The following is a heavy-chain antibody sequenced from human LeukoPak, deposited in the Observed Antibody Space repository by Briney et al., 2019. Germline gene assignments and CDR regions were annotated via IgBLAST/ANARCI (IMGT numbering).Heavy chain of an antibody. CDR3: ARAVSGPVGAFDI. CDR1: GGTFSSYA. D-gene: IGHD2-15*01. Sequence: SVKVSYKASGGTFSSYAISWVRQAPGQGLEWMGRIIPIFGTANYAQKFQGRVTITTDESTSTAYMELSSLRSEDTAVYYCARAVSGPVGAFDIWGQGTMVTVSS. J-gene: IGHJ3*02. V-gene: IGHV1-69*05. CDR2: IIPIFGTA.